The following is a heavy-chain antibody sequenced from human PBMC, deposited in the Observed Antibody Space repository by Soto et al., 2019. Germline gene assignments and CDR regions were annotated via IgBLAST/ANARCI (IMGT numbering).Heavy chain of an antibody. D-gene: IGHD3-9*01. J-gene: IGHJ4*02. CDR2: ISWNSGSI. Sequence: GGSLRLSCAASGFTFDDYAMHWVRQAPGKGLEWVSGISWNSGSIGYADSVKGRFTISRDNAKNSLYLQMNSLRAEDTALYYCAKGSTYDILTGALGYWGQGTLVTVSS. CDR3: AKGSTYDILTGALGY. V-gene: IGHV3-9*01. CDR1: GFTFDDYA.